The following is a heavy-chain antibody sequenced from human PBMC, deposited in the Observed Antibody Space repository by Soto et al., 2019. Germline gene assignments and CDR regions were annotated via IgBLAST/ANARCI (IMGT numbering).Heavy chain of an antibody. Sequence: PGESLKISCKGSGYRFSSFWIGWVRQMPGKGLEWMGMIFPGDSDIRYSPSFQGQVTISADKSISTAYLQLRSLKASDTAMYYCARQTGTMPRLNWFDSLGQGTLVTVSS. V-gene: IGHV5-51*01. CDR1: GYRFSSFW. D-gene: IGHD4-17*01. CDR3: ARQTGTMPRLNWFDS. J-gene: IGHJ5*01. CDR2: IFPGDSDI.